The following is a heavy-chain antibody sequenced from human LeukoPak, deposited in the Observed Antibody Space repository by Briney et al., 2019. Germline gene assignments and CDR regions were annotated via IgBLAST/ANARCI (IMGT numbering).Heavy chain of an antibody. CDR1: GGSISNYY. CDR2: IYYSGST. V-gene: IGHV4-59*01. Sequence: SETLSLTCTVSGGSISNYYWSWIRQPPGKGLEWIGYIYYSGSTNYNPSLKSRLTMSLGTSKNQFSLKLSSVTAADTAVYYCAKEGDYDILTGYPRGIDYWGQGTLVTVSS. J-gene: IGHJ4*02. CDR3: AKEGDYDILTGYPRGIDY. D-gene: IGHD3-9*01.